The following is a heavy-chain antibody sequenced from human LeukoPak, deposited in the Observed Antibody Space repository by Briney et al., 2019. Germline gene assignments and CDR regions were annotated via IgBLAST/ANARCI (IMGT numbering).Heavy chain of an antibody. J-gene: IGHJ4*02. CDR2: ISSSSSYI. D-gene: IGHD4-17*01. V-gene: IGHV3-21*01. Sequence: PGGSLRLSCAASGFTFSSYSMNWVRQPPAKGLEWVSCISSSSSYIYYADSVKGRFNNPRDNAKNSLYLQMNSLRAEDTAVYYCGRGHYGVDYWGQGTLITVSS. CDR1: GFTFSSYS. CDR3: GRGHYGVDY.